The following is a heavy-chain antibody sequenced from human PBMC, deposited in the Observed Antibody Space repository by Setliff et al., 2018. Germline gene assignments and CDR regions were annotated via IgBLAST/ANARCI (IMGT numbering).Heavy chain of an antibody. J-gene: IGHJ6*03. D-gene: IGHD3-3*01. CDR3: ARMSRYSELWSGYAEDYYSSYIDV. V-gene: IGHV4-61*09. CDR1: GGSISSGSYY. CDR2: IYTSGTT. Sequence: SETLSLTCTVSGGSISSGSYYWGWIRQPAGKGLEWIGHIYTSGTTKYNPSLKSRVTISVDTSKRQFSLNLLSVTAADTAVYYCARMSRYSELWSGYAEDYYSSYIDVWGTGATVTVSS.